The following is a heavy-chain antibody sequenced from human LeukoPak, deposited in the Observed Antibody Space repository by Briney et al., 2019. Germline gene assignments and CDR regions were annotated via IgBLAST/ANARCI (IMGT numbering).Heavy chain of an antibody. D-gene: IGHD4-17*01. V-gene: IGHV4-38-2*02. CDR2: IYHSGST. CDR1: GYSISSGYY. J-gene: IGHJ5*02. CDR3: ARERTTVTLGGWFDH. Sequence: SETLSLTCTVSGYSISSGYYWGWIRQPPGKGLEWIGSIYHSGSTYYNPSLKSRVTISVDTSKNQFSLKLSSVTAADTAVYYCARERTTVTLGGWFDHWGQGTLVTVSS.